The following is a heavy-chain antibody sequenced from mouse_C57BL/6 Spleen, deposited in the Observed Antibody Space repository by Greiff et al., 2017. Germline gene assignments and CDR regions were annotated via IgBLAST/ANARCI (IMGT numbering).Heavy chain of an antibody. CDR3: ARRGYYVGMDY. CDR2: ISSGSSTT. CDR1: GFTFSDYG. D-gene: IGHD2-3*01. J-gene: IGHJ4*01. Sequence: EVKLMESGGGLVKPGGSLKLSCAASGFTFSDYGMHWVRQAPEKGLEWVAYISSGSSTTYYVDTVTGRFTISRDNAKNTLVLQMTSLRSEDTAMYYCARRGYYVGMDYWGQGTSVTVSS. V-gene: IGHV5-17*01.